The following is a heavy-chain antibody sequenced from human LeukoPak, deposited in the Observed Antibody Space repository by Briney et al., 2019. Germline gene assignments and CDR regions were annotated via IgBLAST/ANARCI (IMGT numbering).Heavy chain of an antibody. CDR2: INPNSGGT. V-gene: IGHV1-2*06. D-gene: IGHD5-12*01. CDR1: GFTFTSYD. CDR3: ARVRLDFDY. J-gene: IGHJ4*02. Sequence: ASVKVSCKASGFTFTSYDINWVRQASGQGLEWMGRINPNSGGTNYAQKFQGRVTMTRDTSISTAYMELSRLRSDDTAVYYCARVRLDFDYWGQGTLVTVSS.